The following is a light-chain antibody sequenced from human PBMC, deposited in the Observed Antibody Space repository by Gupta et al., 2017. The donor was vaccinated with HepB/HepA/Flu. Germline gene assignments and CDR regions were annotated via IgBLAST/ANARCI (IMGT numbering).Light chain of an antibody. CDR1: QSIGTQ. V-gene: IGKV3-11*01. CDR3: QQRSDWPLT. CDR2: DAS. J-gene: IGKJ4*01. Sequence: IVFTPSPATLSLSPWERATLSCWASQSIGTQLAWYQQKPGQPPRLLIHDASNRATGISARFSGSGSGTDFTLTISSLEPEDFAVYYCQQRSDWPLTFGGGTKVQIK.